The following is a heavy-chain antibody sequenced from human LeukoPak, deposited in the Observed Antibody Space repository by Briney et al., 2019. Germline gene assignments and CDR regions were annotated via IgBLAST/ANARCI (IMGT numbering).Heavy chain of an antibody. V-gene: IGHV1-69*05. CDR1: GGTFTSYA. Sequence: SVKVSCKASGGTFTSYAISWVRQAPGHGLEWMGGIIPIFGTANYAQKFQGRVTITTDESTSTAYMELSSLRSEDTAVYYCASGDCSGGGCYVPWEARKRWAFNAFDIWGQGTMVTVSS. D-gene: IGHD2-15*01. CDR2: IIPIFGTA. CDR3: ASGDCSGGGCYVPWEARKRWAFNAFDI. J-gene: IGHJ3*02.